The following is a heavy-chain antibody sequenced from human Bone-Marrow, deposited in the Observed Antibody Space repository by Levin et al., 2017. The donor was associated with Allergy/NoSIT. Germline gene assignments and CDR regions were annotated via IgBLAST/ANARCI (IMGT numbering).Heavy chain of an antibody. D-gene: IGHD5-24*01. CDR3: ASFSDGDGNFDY. CDR2: IFSNDEK. Sequence: SGPTLVKPTETFTLTCSVSGFLISNARVAVTWIRQPPGKALEWLAHIFSNDEKFYSLSLKNRLTISKDTSNSQVVLTMTNMDSVDTATYYCASFSDGDGNFDYWGQGSLVTVSS. CDR1: GFLISNARVA. J-gene: IGHJ4*02. V-gene: IGHV2-26*01.